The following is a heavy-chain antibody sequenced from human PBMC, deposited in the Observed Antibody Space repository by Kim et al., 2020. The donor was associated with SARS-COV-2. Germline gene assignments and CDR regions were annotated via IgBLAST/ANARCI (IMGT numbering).Heavy chain of an antibody. V-gene: IGHV6-1*01. CDR3: ARDRNSSSPPSYYFDY. J-gene: IGHJ4*02. Sequence: SQTLSLTCAISGDSVSSNSAAWKWIRQSPSRGLEWLGWTYYRSKWYNDYAVSVKSRITINPDTSKNQFSLQLNSMTPEDTAVYYCARDRNSSSPPSYYFDYWGQGTLVTVSS. CDR2: TYYRSKWYN. CDR1: GDSVSSNSAA. D-gene: IGHD6-13*01.